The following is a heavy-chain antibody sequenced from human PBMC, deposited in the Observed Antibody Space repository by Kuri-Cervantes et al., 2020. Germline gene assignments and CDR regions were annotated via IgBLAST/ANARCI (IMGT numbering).Heavy chain of an antibody. Sequence: GESLKISCAASGFTFSSYGMHWVRQAPGKGLEWVAVISYDGSNKYYADSVKGRLTISRDNSKNTLYLQMNSLRAEDTAVYYCAKEDYYDSSGYYRPRVGADYWGQGTLVTVSS. V-gene: IGHV3-30*18. D-gene: IGHD3-22*01. CDR3: AKEDYYDSSGYYRPRVGADY. J-gene: IGHJ4*02. CDR2: ISYDGSNK. CDR1: GFTFSSYG.